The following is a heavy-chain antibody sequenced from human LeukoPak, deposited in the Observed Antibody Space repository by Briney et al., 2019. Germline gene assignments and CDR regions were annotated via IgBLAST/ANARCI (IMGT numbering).Heavy chain of an antibody. CDR1: GFTFSTYN. V-gene: IGHV3-21*04. CDR2: ITSTSSYV. CDR3: ARGQYYYGSGSRNGHGGFDY. Sequence: PGGSLRLSCEASGFTFSTYNMNWVRQAPGKRLEWVSSITSTSSYVFYADSVKGRFTISRDNSKNTLYLQMNSLRAEDTAVYHCARGQYYYGSGSRNGHGGFDYWGQGTLVTVSS. J-gene: IGHJ4*02. D-gene: IGHD3-10*01.